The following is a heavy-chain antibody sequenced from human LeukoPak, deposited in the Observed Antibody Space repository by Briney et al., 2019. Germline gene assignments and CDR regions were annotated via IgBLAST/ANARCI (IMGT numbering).Heavy chain of an antibody. V-gene: IGHV4-30-2*01. D-gene: IGHD1-26*01. J-gene: IGHJ5*02. CDR2: INHSGST. Sequence: SQTLSLTCGVSGGSISSGGFSWSWIRQPPGKGLEWIGEINHSGSTNYNPSLKSRVTISVDTSKNQFSLKLSSVTAADTAVYYCARAGLGEGFSMGANKDNWFDPWGQGTLVTVSS. CDR3: ARAGLGEGFSMGANKDNWFDP. CDR1: GGSISSGGFS.